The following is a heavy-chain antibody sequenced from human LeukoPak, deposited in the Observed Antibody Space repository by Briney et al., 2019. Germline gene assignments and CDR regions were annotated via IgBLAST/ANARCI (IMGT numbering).Heavy chain of an antibody. V-gene: IGHV3-23*01. CDR1: GFTFSTYA. Sequence: GGSLRLSCAASGFTFSTYAMSWVRQAPGKGLEWVSLITGSGSSTFYADSVKGRFSVSRDNSKNTLYLEMSGLRAEDTAMYYCAKNRYCNGNTCFKDAFDIWGQGTMVTVSS. J-gene: IGHJ3*02. CDR2: ITGSGSST. CDR3: AKNRYCNGNTCFKDAFDI. D-gene: IGHD2/OR15-2a*01.